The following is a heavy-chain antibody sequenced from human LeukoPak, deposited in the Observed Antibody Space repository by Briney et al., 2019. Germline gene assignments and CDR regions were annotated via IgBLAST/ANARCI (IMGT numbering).Heavy chain of an antibody. CDR3: ARETSQKGAHYMDV. V-gene: IGHV4-39*07. CDR2: VHYSGSI. D-gene: IGHD3-16*01. Sequence: PSETLSLTCTVSGASISSSSYYWAWIRQPPGKGLEWIGSVHYSGSIYYNPSLKSRVTISVDTSKNQFSLKLSSVTAADTAVYYCARETSQKGAHYMDVWGKGTTVTISS. J-gene: IGHJ6*03. CDR1: GASISSSSYY.